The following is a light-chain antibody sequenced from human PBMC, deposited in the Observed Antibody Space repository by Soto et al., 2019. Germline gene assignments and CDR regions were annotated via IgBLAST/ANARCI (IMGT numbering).Light chain of an antibody. CDR2: GAS. J-gene: IGKJ2*01. Sequence: EIVMTQSPATLSVSPGERATLSCRASQSVSGDLAWYQQKPGQSPRLLIYGASTRATGIPARFSGSGSGTEFTLTISSLQSEDFAVYDCQQYNNWPYTFGQGTKLEIK. V-gene: IGKV3-15*01. CDR1: QSVSGD. CDR3: QQYNNWPYT.